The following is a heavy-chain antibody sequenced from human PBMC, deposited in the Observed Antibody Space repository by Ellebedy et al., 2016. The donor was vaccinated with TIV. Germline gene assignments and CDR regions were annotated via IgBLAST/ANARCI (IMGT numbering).Heavy chain of an antibody. D-gene: IGHD4-17*01. CDR2: IHYSGSA. CDR1: GGSISPYY. Sequence: SETLSLTCTVPGGSISPYYWSWIRQPPGKGLEWIGYIHYSGSATYDPSLTSRVTISLDTSNNQLSLRLTSVTAADTAIYYCARAGDSGDFLDFWGQGALVTVSS. V-gene: IGHV4-59*01. J-gene: IGHJ4*02. CDR3: ARAGDSGDFLDF.